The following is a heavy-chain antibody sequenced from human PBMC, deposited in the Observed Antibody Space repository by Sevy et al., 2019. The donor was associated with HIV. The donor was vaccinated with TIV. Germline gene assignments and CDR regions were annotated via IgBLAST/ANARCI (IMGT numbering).Heavy chain of an antibody. V-gene: IGHV3-23*01. CDR3: AKDRVSGTYYTGHFDY. D-gene: IGHD3-10*01. Sequence: GGSLRLSCAASGFTFSTYAMTWVRQAPGKGLEWVSVISASAGSTYYSDSVKGRFTISRDNSKNTLYLQMNNLRAEDTAVYYCAKDRVSGTYYTGHFDYWGQGTLVTVSS. CDR2: ISASAGST. CDR1: GFTFSTYA. J-gene: IGHJ4*02.